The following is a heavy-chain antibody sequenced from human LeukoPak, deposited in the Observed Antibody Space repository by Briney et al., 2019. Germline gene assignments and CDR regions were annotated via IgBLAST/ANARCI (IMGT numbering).Heavy chain of an antibody. D-gene: IGHD6-13*01. Sequence: PGGSLRLSCAASGFTFYDYAMHWVRHAPGKGLEWVSGISWNSGSIVYADSVKGRFTISRDNAKNSLYLQMNSLGGGDTALYYCAKGKGYISSWYSAVDIWGQGTMVTVSS. CDR3: AKGKGYISSWYSAVDI. CDR1: GFTFYDYA. CDR2: ISWNSGSI. J-gene: IGHJ3*02. V-gene: IGHV3-9*01.